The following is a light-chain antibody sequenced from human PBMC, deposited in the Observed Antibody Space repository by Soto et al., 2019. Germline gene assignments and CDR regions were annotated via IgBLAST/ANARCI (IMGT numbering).Light chain of an antibody. Sequence: DIQMTQSPSTLSASVGDRVIVTFRASQSIVNWLAWYQQKPGKAPKLLISDASKLESGVPSRVSGVGSGSEFTLTISSLQPDESATYFCQQYNLDPYTFGQGTKLEIK. CDR2: DAS. CDR3: QQYNLDPYT. V-gene: IGKV1-5*01. J-gene: IGKJ2*01. CDR1: QSIVNW.